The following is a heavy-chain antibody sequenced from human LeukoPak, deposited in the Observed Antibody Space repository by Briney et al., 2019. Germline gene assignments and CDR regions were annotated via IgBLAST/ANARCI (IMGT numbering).Heavy chain of an antibody. CDR2: IYHSGST. CDR1: GGSIRSSNW. J-gene: IGHJ4*02. CDR3: ASRAIVGATRDY. Sequence: PSGTLSLTCAVSGGSIRSSNWWSWARPPPGKGLEWIGEIYHSGSTKYNPPLKSRVTISVDKSKNPFSLKLSSVTAADTAVYYCASRAIVGATRDYWGQGTLVTVSS. V-gene: IGHV4-4*02. D-gene: IGHD1-26*01.